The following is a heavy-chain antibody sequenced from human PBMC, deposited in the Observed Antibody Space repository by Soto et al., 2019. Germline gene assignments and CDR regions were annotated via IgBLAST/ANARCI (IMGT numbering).Heavy chain of an antibody. CDR3: ATFRIAARRYYYYYYGMDG. J-gene: IGHJ6*02. CDR2: FDPEDGET. D-gene: IGHD6-6*01. V-gene: IGHV1-24*01. Sequence: ASVKVSCKVSGYTLTELSMHWLRQSPGKGLEWMGGFDPEDGETIYAQKFQGRVTMTEDTSTDTAYMELSSLRSEDTAVYYCATFRIAARRYYYYYYGMDGWGQGTTVTVSS. CDR1: GYTLTELS.